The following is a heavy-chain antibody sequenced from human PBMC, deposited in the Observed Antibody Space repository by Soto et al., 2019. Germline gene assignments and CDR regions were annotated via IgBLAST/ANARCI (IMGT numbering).Heavy chain of an antibody. CDR3: ARIRGYCSGGSCYSYYFAMDV. CDR2: ILSNDEE. Sequence: QVTLKESGPVLVKPTETLTLTCTVSGFTLSDADEGVAWIRQPPGKALEWLAHILSNDEEVFSSSLRTRLTISKDTSRSQVVLTMSNMEPVDTATYYCARIRGYCSGGSCYSYYFAMDVWGQGTTVTVS. J-gene: IGHJ6*02. CDR1: GFTLSDADEG. D-gene: IGHD2-15*01. V-gene: IGHV2-26*01.